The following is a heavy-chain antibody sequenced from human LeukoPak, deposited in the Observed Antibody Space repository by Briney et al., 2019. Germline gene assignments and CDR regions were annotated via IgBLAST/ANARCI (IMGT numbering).Heavy chain of an antibody. V-gene: IGHV3-7*05. CDR1: GFTFSSYW. CDR3: ARVRYFDC. CDR2: IKQDGSET. Sequence: GGSLRLSCSASGFTFSSYWMNWVRQAPGKGLEWVANIKQDGSETYYVDPVKGRFTISRDNAKNSLYLQMNSLRVEDTAVYYCARVRYFDCWGQGTLVTVPS. J-gene: IGHJ4*02.